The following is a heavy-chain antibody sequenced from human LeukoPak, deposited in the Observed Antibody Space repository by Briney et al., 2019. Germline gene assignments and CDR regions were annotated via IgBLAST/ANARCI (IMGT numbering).Heavy chain of an antibody. V-gene: IGHV1-18*03. CDR2: ISAYNGNT. D-gene: IGHD5-12*01. CDR3: VRDSAYSPDY. Sequence: ASVKVSCKASGYTFTSYGISWVRQAPGQGLEWMGWISAYNGNTNYAQKFQGRVTLTTDTSTSTAYMELRGLTSDDMAVYYCVRDSAYSPDYWGQGTLVTVSP. CDR1: GYTFTSYG. J-gene: IGHJ4*02.